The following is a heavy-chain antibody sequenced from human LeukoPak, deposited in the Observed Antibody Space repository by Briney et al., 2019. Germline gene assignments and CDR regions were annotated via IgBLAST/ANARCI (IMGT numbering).Heavy chain of an antibody. J-gene: IGHJ4*02. D-gene: IGHD2-2*01. V-gene: IGHV1-46*01. Sequence: GGSVTVSFMSSLYTYTNNYMHWVRQAPGQDPDWMGVIHPSGGRTNYAQKFQDRFTMTRDTSTSTVYMDLSSLRSEDTAIYFCARDCSSTNCLGTVFDFWAQGTGVSVTS. CDR2: IHPSGGRT. CDR1: LYTYTNNY. CDR3: ARDCSSTNCLGTVFDF.